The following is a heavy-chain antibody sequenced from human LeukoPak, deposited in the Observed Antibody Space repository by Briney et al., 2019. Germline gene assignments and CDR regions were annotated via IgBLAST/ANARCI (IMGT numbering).Heavy chain of an antibody. J-gene: IGHJ4*02. CDR2: IWHDGSNK. D-gene: IGHD3-3*01. CDR3: VRSRLMEALDY. V-gene: IGHV3-33*01. CDR1: GFPFRAYD. Sequence: PGGSLRLSCLGSGFPFRAYDMHWVRQAPGKGLEWVAVIWHDGSNKFYADYVKGRFTISRDNSKNTLSLQMNSLRPEDTAVYYCVRSRLMEALDYWGKGTLVTVSS.